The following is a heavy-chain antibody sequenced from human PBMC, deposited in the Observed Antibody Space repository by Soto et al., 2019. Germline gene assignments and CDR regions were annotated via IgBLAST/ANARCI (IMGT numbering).Heavy chain of an antibody. CDR3: ARVGVVPAAISQYYYYGMDV. CDR1: GFTFSSYW. CDR2: IKQDGSEK. D-gene: IGHD2-2*02. Sequence: PGGSLRLSCAASGFTFSSYWMSWVRQAPGKGLEWVANIKQDGSEKYYVDSVKGRFTISRDNAKNSLYLQMNSLRAEDTAVYYCARVGVVPAAISQYYYYGMDVWGQGPTVTVSS. J-gene: IGHJ6*02. V-gene: IGHV3-7*01.